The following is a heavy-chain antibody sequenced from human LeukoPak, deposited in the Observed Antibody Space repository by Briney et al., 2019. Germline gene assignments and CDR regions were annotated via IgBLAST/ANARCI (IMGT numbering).Heavy chain of an antibody. J-gene: IGHJ4*02. V-gene: IGHV3-9*01. CDR2: ISWNSGSI. Sequence: SSGDYSWSWIRQPPGKGLEWVSGISWNSGSIGYADSVKGRFTISRDNAKNSLYLQMNSLRAEDTALYYCAKDSLQYYYDSSGYSPFDYWGQGTLVTVSS. CDR1: SSGDYS. CDR3: AKDSLQYYYDSSGYSPFDY. D-gene: IGHD3-22*01.